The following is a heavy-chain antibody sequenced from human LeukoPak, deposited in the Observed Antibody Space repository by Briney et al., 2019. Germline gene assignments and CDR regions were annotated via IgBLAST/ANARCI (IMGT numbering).Heavy chain of an antibody. CDR1: GGSFSGYY. CDR2: NNHSGST. Sequence: SETLSLTCAVYGGSFSGYYWSWIRQPPGKGLEWIGENNHSGSTNYNPSLKSRVTISVDTSKNQFSLKLSSVTAADTAVYYCARERYFDWLSTDDAFDIWGQGTMVTVSS. CDR3: ARERYFDWLSTDDAFDI. D-gene: IGHD3-9*01. J-gene: IGHJ3*02. V-gene: IGHV4-34*01.